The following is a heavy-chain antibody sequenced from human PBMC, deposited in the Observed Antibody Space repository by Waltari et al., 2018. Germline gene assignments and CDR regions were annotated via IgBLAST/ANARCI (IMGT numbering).Heavy chain of an antibody. CDR1: GYTFTDYY. Sequence: EVQLVQSVAAVKKPGATVNISCKVSGYTFTDYYMHWVQQAPGKGLGWMGIVDPEDGEKMYEGKFKGRVNITADTATKTAYMERSGLRAEDTAVYYCATGRIGATYFDYWGQGTLVTVSS. J-gene: IGHJ4*02. CDR2: VDPEDGEK. CDR3: ATGRIGATYFDY. V-gene: IGHV1-69-2*01. D-gene: IGHD3-16*01.